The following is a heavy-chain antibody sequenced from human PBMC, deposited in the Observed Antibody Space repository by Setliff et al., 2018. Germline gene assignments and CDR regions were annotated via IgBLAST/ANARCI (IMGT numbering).Heavy chain of an antibody. J-gene: IGHJ4*02. CDR2: MNPNSGNT. Sequence: VASVTVSCKASGYTFTSYDINWVRQATGQGLEWMGWMNPNSGNTGYAQKFQGRVTITRNTSISTAYMELSSLRAEDTAVYYCVKPLWRSSSWAYFDYWGQGTLVTVSS. CDR1: GYTFTSYD. CDR3: VKPLWRSSSWAYFDY. V-gene: IGHV1-8*03. D-gene: IGHD6-13*01.